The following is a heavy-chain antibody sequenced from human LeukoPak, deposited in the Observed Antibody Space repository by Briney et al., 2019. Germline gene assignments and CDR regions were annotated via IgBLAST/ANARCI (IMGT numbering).Heavy chain of an antibody. V-gene: IGHV1-8*01. Sequence: ASVKVSCKASGYTFTSYDINWVRQATGRGLEWMGWMNPNSGNTGYAQRFQGRVTMTRNTSISTAYMELSSLRSEDTAVYYCARAGVWWEESTYYYMDVWGKGTTVTVSS. CDR2: MNPNSGNT. CDR3: ARAGVWWEESTYYYMDV. J-gene: IGHJ6*03. CDR1: GYTFTSYD. D-gene: IGHD1-26*01.